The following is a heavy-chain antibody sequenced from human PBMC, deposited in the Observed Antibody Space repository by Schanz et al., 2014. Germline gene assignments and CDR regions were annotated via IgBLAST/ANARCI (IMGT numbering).Heavy chain of an antibody. Sequence: QVQLVQSGAEVKKPGSSMKVSCKASGGTFSSFGINWVRQAPGQGLEWMGRINPSGGSTTYAQKFQGRVTMTRDTSTSTVYMELRSLTSDDTALYYCTRGGYSYALSAFDIWGQGTMVTVSS. CDR3: TRGGYSYALSAFDI. D-gene: IGHD5-18*01. J-gene: IGHJ3*02. CDR2: INPSGGST. V-gene: IGHV1-46*01. CDR1: GGTFSSFG.